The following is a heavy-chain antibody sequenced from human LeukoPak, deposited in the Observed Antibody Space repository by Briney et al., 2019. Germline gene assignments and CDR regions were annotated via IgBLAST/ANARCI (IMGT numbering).Heavy chain of an antibody. CDR3: ARTSSGWYGGWFDP. J-gene: IGHJ5*02. CDR2: INPNSGGT. D-gene: IGHD6-19*01. CDR1: GYTFTGYY. V-gene: IGHV1-2*04. Sequence: ASVKVSCKASGYTFTGYYMHWVRQAPGQGLEWMGWINPNSGGTNYAQKFQGWVTMTRDTSISTAYMELSRLRSDDTAVYYCARTSSGWYGGWFDPWGQGTLVTVSS.